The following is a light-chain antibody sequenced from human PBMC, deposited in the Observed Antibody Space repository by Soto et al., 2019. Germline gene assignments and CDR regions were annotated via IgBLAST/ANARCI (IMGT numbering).Light chain of an antibody. Sequence: ALAQPASVSESPGQSITISCTGTSNGIGNDNFVSWYQQHPGKAPKLLIYEASERPSGVSNRFSGSKSGYTASLTISGLQAEDEADYYCCAYAGTGTFYVFGPGTKVTVL. CDR3: CAYAGTGTFYV. V-gene: IGLV2-23*01. J-gene: IGLJ1*01. CDR1: SNGIGNDNF. CDR2: EAS.